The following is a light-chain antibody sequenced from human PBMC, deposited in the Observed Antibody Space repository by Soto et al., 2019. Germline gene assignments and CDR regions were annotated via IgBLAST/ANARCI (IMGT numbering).Light chain of an antibody. CDR3: RSYTSSSTWV. Sequence: SVLTQPASVSGSPGQSITISCTGTSSDVGGYNYVSWFQHLPGKAPKLMIHEVSNRPSGVSNRFSGSKSGNTASLTISGLQVEDEADYYCRSYTSSSTWVFGGGTKLTVL. CDR1: SSDVGGYNY. CDR2: EVS. J-gene: IGLJ3*02. V-gene: IGLV2-14*01.